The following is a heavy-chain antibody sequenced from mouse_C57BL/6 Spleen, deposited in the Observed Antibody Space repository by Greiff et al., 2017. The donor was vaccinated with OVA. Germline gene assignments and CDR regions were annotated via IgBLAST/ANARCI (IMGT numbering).Heavy chain of an antibody. V-gene: IGHV8-8*01. Sequence: QVTLKVSGPGILQPSPTLSLTCSFSGFSLSTFGMGVGWIRPPSGKGLEWLAHIWWDDDKYYNPALKSRPSISKDTSKNQVFLKIANVDTADTATYYCARIGEPKNYETDWYFDVWGTGTTVTVSS. D-gene: IGHD1-1*01. J-gene: IGHJ1*03. CDR1: GFSLSTFGMG. CDR2: IWWDDDK. CDR3: ARIGEPKNYETDWYFDV.